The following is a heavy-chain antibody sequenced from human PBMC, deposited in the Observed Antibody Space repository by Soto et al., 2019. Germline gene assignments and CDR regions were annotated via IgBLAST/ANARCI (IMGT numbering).Heavy chain of an antibody. V-gene: IGHV3-11*01. CDR1: GFTFSDYY. Sequence: QVQLVESGGGLVKPGGSLRLSCAASGFTFSDYYMSWIRQAPGKGLEWVSYISSSGSTIYYADSVKGRFTISRDNAKNSLYLQMNSLRAEDTAVYYCARVVSGIQLWPFPAGHYYYYMDVWGKGTTVTVSS. CDR3: ARVVSGIQLWPFPAGHYYYYMDV. D-gene: IGHD5-18*01. CDR2: ISSSGSTI. J-gene: IGHJ6*03.